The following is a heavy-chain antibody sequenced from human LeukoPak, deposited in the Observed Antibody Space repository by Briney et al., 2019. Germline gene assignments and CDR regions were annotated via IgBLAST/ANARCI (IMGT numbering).Heavy chain of an antibody. CDR3: ARGRDGYNAYY. Sequence: GGSLRLSCAASGFTVSTNYMSWVRQAPGKGLEWVSVIYSGGSTYHADSVKGRFTISRDNSKNTLYLQMNSLRAEDTAVYYCARGRDGYNAYYWGQGTLVTVSS. D-gene: IGHD5-24*01. CDR1: GFTVSTNY. V-gene: IGHV3-66*01. CDR2: IYSGGST. J-gene: IGHJ4*02.